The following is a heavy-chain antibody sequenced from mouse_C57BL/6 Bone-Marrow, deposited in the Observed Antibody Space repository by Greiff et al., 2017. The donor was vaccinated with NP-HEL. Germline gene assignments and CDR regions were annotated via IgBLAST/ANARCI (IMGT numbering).Heavy chain of an antibody. CDR1: GYTLTSYW. CDR2: IDPSDSYT. Sequence: QVQLKQPGAELVMPGASVKLSCKASGYTLTSYWMHWVKQRPGQGLEWIGEIDPSDSYTNYNQKFKGKSTLTVDKSSSTAYMQLSSLTSEDSAVYYCASYYFDYWGQGTTLTVSS. J-gene: IGHJ2*01. CDR3: ASYYFDY. V-gene: IGHV1-69*01.